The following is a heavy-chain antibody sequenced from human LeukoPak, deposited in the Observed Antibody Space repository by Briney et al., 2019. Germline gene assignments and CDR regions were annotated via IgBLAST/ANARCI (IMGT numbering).Heavy chain of an antibody. D-gene: IGHD6-13*01. V-gene: IGHV4-39*07. J-gene: IGHJ4*02. CDR2: MYYSGST. CDR3: ARPLKTAAGILDY. Sequence: SETLSLTCTVSGDSISSSGYYWGWLRQPPGKGLEWIANMYYSGSTYYSPSLKSRVTISVDTSKNQFSLRLSSVTAADTAVYYCARPLKTAAGILDYWGQGILVTVSS. CDR1: GDSISSSGYY.